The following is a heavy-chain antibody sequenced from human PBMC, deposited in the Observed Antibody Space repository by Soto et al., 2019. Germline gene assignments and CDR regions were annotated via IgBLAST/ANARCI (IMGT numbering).Heavy chain of an antibody. Sequence: GGSLRLSCAASGFTFSSYAMSWVRQAPGKGLEWVSAISGSGGSTYYADSVKGRFTISRDNSKNTLYLQMNSLRAEDTAVYYCAKDSYSYGAFGYFDYWGQGTLVTVSS. J-gene: IGHJ4*02. CDR3: AKDSYSYGAFGYFDY. CDR2: ISGSGGST. V-gene: IGHV3-23*01. CDR1: GFTFSSYA. D-gene: IGHD5-18*01.